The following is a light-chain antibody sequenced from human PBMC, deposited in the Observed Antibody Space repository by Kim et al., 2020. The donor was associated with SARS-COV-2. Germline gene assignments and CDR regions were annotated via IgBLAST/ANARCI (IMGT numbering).Light chain of an antibody. CDR2: AAS. CDR3: QQYNSYTPFT. J-gene: IGKJ2*01. CDR1: QSISSW. Sequence: ATVEYRLTITCRASQSISSWLVWYQQKPVKATTLLIYAASSFESGVPSRFSGSESGTEFSLTISSLQPDDFATYYCQQYNSYTPFTFGQGTKLDI. V-gene: IGKV1-5*01.